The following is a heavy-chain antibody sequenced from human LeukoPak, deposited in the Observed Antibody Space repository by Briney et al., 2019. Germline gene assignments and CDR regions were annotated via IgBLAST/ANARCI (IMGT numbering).Heavy chain of an antibody. D-gene: IGHD6-19*01. CDR3: AGHSGWSVDY. J-gene: IGHJ4*02. V-gene: IGHV4-34*01. CDR2: INHSGST. Sequence: SETLSLTCAVYGGSFSGYYWSWIRQPPGKGLEWIGEINHSGSTNYNPSLKSRVTISVDMSKNQFSLKLSSVTAADTAVYYCAGHSGWSVDYWGQGTLVTVSS. CDR1: GGSFSGYY.